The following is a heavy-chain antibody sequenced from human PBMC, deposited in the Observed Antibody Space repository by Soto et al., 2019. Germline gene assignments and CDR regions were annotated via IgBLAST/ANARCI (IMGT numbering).Heavy chain of an antibody. J-gene: IGHJ4*02. V-gene: IGHV1-8*02. CDR2: RNPNSGRT. CDR1: GYTFTDYD. CDR3: STWGRNGWYTGFF. D-gene: IGHD6-19*01. Sequence: QVPLVQSGAEVRKPGASVKVSCKTSGYTFTDYDINWVRQAPGQGLEWVGRRNPNSGRTDYAQKLEGRVTMTRDISISTAYMELSSLGYDDTAVYFCSTWGRNGWYTGFFWGQGTLVTVSS.